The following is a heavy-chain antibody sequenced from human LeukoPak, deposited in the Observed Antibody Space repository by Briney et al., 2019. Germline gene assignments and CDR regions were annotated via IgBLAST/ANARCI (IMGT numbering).Heavy chain of an antibody. D-gene: IGHD3-10*01. J-gene: IGHJ4*02. CDR3: ARDRRRRWFGELLEPDY. Sequence: SVKVSCKASGGTFSSYAISWVRQAPGQGLEWMGRIIPILGIANYAQKFQGRVTITADKSTSTAYMELSSLRSEDTAVYYCARDRRRRWFGELLEPDYWGQGTLVTVSS. V-gene: IGHV1-69*04. CDR1: GGTFSSYA. CDR2: IIPILGIA.